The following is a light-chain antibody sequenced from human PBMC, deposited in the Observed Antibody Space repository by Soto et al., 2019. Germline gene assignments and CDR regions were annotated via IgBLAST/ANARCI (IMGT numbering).Light chain of an antibody. V-gene: IGKV3-11*01. Sequence: EFVLTQSPATLSLSPGERAILSCRASQSVAGSLAWYQQKPGQAPRLLIYDISTRAAAIPARFSGSGSGTDFTLTVSSLEPEDFALYYCQQYYNWPITFGQGTRLE. J-gene: IGKJ5*01. CDR3: QQYYNWPIT. CDR1: QSVAGS. CDR2: DIS.